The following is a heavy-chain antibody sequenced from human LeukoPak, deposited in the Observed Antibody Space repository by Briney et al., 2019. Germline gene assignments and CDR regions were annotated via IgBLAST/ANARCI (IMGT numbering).Heavy chain of an antibody. CDR1: GYTFTGYY. J-gene: IGHJ6*03. Sequence: ASVKVSCKASGYTFTGYYMHWVRQATGQGLQWLIWISASYGTKNYAQKLQDRVTITTDTSTCTAYMELRSLRSDDTAVYYCARDPSDIVVLPAAKYYYCMDVWGKGTTVTVSS. CDR3: ARDPSDIVVLPAAKYYYCMDV. CDR2: ISASYGTK. D-gene: IGHD2-2*01. V-gene: IGHV1-18*04.